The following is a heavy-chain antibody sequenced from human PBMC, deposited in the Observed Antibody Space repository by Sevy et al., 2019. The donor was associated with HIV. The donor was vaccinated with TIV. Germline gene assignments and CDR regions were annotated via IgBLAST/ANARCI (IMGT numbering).Heavy chain of an antibody. Sequence: GGSLRLSCAASRFTLRSYAMSWVRQAPGKGLEWVSAISGGGVSTYYADSVKGRFTISRDNSKNTLYLQMNSLRAEDTAVYYCEKDVRYDSSGYFDYWGQGILVTVSS. CDR3: EKDVRYDSSGYFDY. J-gene: IGHJ4*02. D-gene: IGHD3-22*01. CDR2: ISGGGVST. V-gene: IGHV3-23*01. CDR1: RFTLRSYA.